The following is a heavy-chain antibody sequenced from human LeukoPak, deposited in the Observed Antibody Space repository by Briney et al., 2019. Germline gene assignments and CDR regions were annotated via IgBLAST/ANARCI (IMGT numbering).Heavy chain of an antibody. CDR3: ARNWEFDY. CDR1: GFTFSNYT. J-gene: IGHJ4*02. V-gene: IGHV3-30*10. D-gene: IGHD1-26*01. CDR2: ISYDESKK. Sequence: GGSLRLSCSASGFTFSNYTMHWVRQAPGKGLECVALISYDESKKYYIDSVMGRFTISRDNSKNTLYLQMNSLRAEDTAVYYCARNWEFDYWGQGTLPTVSS.